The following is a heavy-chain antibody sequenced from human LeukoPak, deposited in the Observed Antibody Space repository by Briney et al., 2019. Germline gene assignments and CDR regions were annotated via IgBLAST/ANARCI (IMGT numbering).Heavy chain of an antibody. CDR2: IIPMFGTA. CDR1: GGTFSSYA. D-gene: IGHD3-3*01. J-gene: IGHJ6*03. V-gene: IGHV1-69*06. Sequence: GASVTVSCKASGGTFSSYAINWVRQAPGQGLEGMGGIIPMFGTANYAQKFQGRVTITADKSTSTAYMELSSLRSEDTAVYYCAYGVVTYYYYLDVWGRGTTVTVSS. CDR3: AYGVVTYYYYLDV.